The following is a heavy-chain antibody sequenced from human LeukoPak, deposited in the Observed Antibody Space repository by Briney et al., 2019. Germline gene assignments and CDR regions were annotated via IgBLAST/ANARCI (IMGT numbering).Heavy chain of an antibody. CDR1: GFTFSSYA. D-gene: IGHD1-26*01. Sequence: GGSLRLSCAASGFTFSSYAMSWVRQAPGKGLEWVSAISGSGGSTYYADPVKGRFTISRDNSKNTLYLQMNSLRAEDTAVYYCAKATVGVGATRRGWFDPWGQGTLVTVSS. CDR3: AKATVGVGATRRGWFDP. J-gene: IGHJ5*02. CDR2: ISGSGGST. V-gene: IGHV3-23*01.